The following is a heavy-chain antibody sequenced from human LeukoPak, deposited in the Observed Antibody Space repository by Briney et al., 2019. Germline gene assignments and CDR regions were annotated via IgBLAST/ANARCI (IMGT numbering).Heavy chain of an antibody. J-gene: IGHJ5*02. Sequence: GGSLRLSCAASGFTFSSYVMNWVRQAPGKGLEWVSVIRGGGGSTYYADSVKGRFTISRDNSKNTLFLQMNSLRAEDTAVYYCAKGGYCSSTSCYVGWFDLWGQGTLVTVSS. CDR1: GFTFSSYV. CDR3: AKGGYCSSTSCYVGWFDL. CDR2: IRGGGGST. D-gene: IGHD2-2*01. V-gene: IGHV3-23*01.